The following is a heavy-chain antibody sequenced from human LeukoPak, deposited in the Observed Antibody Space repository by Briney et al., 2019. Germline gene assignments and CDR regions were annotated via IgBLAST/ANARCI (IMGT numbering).Heavy chain of an antibody. V-gene: IGHV1-69*02. J-gene: IGHJ6*02. CDR3: ARGHQPPYYGMDV. CDR2: IIPILGIA. CDR1: GGTFSSYT. Sequence: SVKVSCKASGGTFSSYTISWVRQAPGQGLERMGRIIPILGIANYAQKFQGRVTITADKSTSTAYMELSSLRSEDTAVFYCARGHQPPYYGMDVWGQGTTVTVSS.